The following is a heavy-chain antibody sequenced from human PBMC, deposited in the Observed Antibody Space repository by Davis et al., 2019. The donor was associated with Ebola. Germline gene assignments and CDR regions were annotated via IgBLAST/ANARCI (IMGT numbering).Heavy chain of an antibody. D-gene: IGHD3-16*01. CDR1: GGSISSYY. CDR3: ARDLRYYYGMDV. CDR2: FYYSGST. V-gene: IGHV4-59*01. J-gene: IGHJ6*02. Sequence: SETLSLTCPVSGGSISSYYWSWIRQPPGKGLEWIGYFYYSGSTNYNPSLKSRVTISVDTSKNQFSLKLCSVTAADPAVYYCARDLRYYYGMDVWGQGTTVTVSS.